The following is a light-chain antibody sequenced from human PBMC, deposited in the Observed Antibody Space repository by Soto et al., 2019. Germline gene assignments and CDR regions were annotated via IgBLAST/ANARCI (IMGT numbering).Light chain of an antibody. CDR1: QSISSW. J-gene: IGKJ1*01. CDR3: QQYNSYLLT. Sequence: DIQMTQSPSTLSASVGDRVTITCRASQSISSWLAWYQQKPGKAPKLLIYDASSLESGVPSRFSGSGSGTEFTLTISSLQPDDFATCYCQQYNSYLLTFGQGTKVDIK. CDR2: DAS. V-gene: IGKV1-5*01.